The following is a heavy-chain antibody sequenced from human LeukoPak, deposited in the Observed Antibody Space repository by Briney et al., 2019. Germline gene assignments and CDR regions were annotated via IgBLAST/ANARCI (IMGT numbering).Heavy chain of an antibody. Sequence: ASVKVSFKACVYTFPSYDIYWVGPATGQGLEWMGWRNPKSSNTGYAQKFQGRVTMTRNTSISTAYMELSSLRSEDTAVYYCARGLRFLEWTSDAFDIWGQGTMVTVSS. V-gene: IGHV1-8*01. J-gene: IGHJ3*02. D-gene: IGHD3-3*01. CDR3: ARGLRFLEWTSDAFDI. CDR1: VYTFPSYD. CDR2: RNPKSSNT.